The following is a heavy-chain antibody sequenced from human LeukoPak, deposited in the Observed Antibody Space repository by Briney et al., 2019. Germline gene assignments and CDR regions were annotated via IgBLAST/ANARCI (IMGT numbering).Heavy chain of an antibody. CDR2: IYPGDSDT. V-gene: IGHV5-51*01. J-gene: IGHJ4*02. D-gene: IGHD3-16*01. CDR3: ARLPRYYDYVWGSFDC. CDR1: GYSFTSYW. Sequence: GESLKISCKGSGYSFTSYWIGWVRRMPGKGGEWMGIIYPGDSDTRYSPSFQGQVTISADKSISTAYLQWSSLKASDTAMYYCARLPRYYDYVWGSFDCWGQGTLVTVSS.